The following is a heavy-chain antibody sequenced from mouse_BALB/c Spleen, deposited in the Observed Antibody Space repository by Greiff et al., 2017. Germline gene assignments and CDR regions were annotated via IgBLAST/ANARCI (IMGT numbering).Heavy chain of an antibody. J-gene: IGHJ3*01. CDR1: GYTFTDYE. V-gene: IGHV1-15*01. D-gene: IGHD2-4*01. CDR3: TGLRRFAY. Sequence: QVQLKESGAELVRPGASVTLSCKASGYTFTDYEMHWVKQTPVHGLEWIGAIDPETGGTAYNQKFKGKATLTADKSSSTAYMELRSLTSEDSAVYYCTGLRRFAYWGQGTLVTVSA. CDR2: IDPETGGT.